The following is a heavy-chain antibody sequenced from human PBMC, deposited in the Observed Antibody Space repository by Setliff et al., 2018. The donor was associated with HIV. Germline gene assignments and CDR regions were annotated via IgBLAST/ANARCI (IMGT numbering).Heavy chain of an antibody. V-gene: IGHV4-34*12. Sequence: PSETLSLTCAVYGGSFSGYFWSWMRQPPGKGLEWIGDIIHSGSTNFHPSLKSRVTISVDTSKKQFSLNLSSVTAADTAVYYCARATDWFHFPDAFDFWGQGTMVTVS. CDR3: ARATDWFHFPDAFDF. D-gene: IGHD3-9*01. J-gene: IGHJ3*01. CDR1: GGSFSGYF. CDR2: IIHSGST.